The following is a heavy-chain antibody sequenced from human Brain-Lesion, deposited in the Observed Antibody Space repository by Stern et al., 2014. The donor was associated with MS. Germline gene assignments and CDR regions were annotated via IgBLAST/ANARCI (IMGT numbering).Heavy chain of an antibody. V-gene: IGHV3-33*01. Sequence: QVQLLESGGGVVQPGRSLRLSCAASGFTFSNYGMYWVRPAPGKGLEWGAVIWYDASKKYYADSVKGRLSISRDNSKKTLDLQMHSLRAEDTAVYYCARTKLRFLEWDRAYGMDVWGQGTTVTVSS. CDR1: GFTFSNYG. J-gene: IGHJ6*02. CDR2: IWYDASKK. D-gene: IGHD3-3*01. CDR3: ARTKLRFLEWDRAYGMDV.